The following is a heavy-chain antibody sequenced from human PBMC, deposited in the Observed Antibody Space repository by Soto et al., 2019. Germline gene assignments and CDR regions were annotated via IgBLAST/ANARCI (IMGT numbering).Heavy chain of an antibody. CDR1: GFTFSNYG. CDR3: ARDXESVTAKHFFYYYAMDV. Sequence: GASVKVSCKASGFTFSNYGLNWVRQAPGQGLEWMGWVSANNGHTNYAQNLQGRVSMTTDTSTSTAYMELRGLRFDDTAVYYCARDXESVTAKHFFYYYAMDVWGLGTTVTVSS. CDR2: VSANNGHT. V-gene: IGHV1-18*01. J-gene: IGHJ6*02. D-gene: IGHD2-8*01.